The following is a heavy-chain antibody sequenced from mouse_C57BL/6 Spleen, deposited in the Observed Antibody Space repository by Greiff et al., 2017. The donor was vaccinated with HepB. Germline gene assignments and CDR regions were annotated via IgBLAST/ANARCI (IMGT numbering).Heavy chain of an antibody. Sequence: EVQLVESGGDLVKPGGSLKLSCAASGFTFSSYGMSWVRQTPDKRLEWVATISSGGSYTYYPDSVKGRFTISRDNAKNTLYLQMSSLKSEDTAMYYCATFGSSYEAYWGQGTLVTVSA. CDR1: GFTFSSYG. V-gene: IGHV5-6*01. CDR3: ATFGSSYEAY. D-gene: IGHD1-1*01. J-gene: IGHJ3*01. CDR2: ISSGGSYT.